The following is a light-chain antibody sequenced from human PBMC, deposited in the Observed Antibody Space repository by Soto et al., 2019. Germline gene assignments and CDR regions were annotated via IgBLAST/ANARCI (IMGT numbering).Light chain of an antibody. CDR2: DVT. J-gene: IGLJ1*01. CDR1: SSDVGGYNY. V-gene: IGLV2-23*02. CDR3: CSYAGSSTYV. Sequence: QSVLTQPASVSGSPGQSITVSCTGTSSDVGGYNYVSWYQQYPGKVPRLMIYDVTKRPSGVSNRFSGSKSGNTASLTISGLQAEDEADYYCCSYAGSSTYVFGTGTKVTVL.